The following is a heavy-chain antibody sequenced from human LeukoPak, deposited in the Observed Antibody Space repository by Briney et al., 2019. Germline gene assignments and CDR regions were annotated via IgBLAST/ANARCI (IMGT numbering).Heavy chain of an antibody. D-gene: IGHD3-22*01. CDR1: GGSISGYY. Sequence: SETLSLTCTVSGGSISGYYWGWIRQPPGKGLEWIGSIYHSGSTYYNPSLKSRVTISVDTSKNQFSLKLSSVTAADTAVYYCAAPGNGYYQQRDGAFDIWGQGTMVTVSS. CDR2: IYHSGST. V-gene: IGHV4-38-2*02. J-gene: IGHJ3*02. CDR3: AAPGNGYYQQRDGAFDI.